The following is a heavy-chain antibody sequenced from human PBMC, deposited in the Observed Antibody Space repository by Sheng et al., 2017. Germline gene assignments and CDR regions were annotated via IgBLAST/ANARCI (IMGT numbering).Heavy chain of an antibody. V-gene: IGHV3-66*04. CDR1: GLSVSGNY. D-gene: IGHD3-22*01. CDR2: IYSGSGSST. CDR3: ARQPATYYYDVTAYGGGAFDI. Sequence: EVKLVESGGGLVQPGGSLRLSCAASGLSVSGNYMSWVRQAPGKGLEWVSIIYSGSGSSTYYADSVKGRFTISRDNSKNTLYLQMNSLRGEDTAVYYCARQPATYYYDVTAYGGGAFDIWGQGTMVTVSS. J-gene: IGHJ3*02.